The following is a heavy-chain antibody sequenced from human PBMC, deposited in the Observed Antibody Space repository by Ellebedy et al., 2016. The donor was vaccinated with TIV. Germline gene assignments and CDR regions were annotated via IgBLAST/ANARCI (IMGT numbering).Heavy chain of an antibody. CDR3: ASFGYFDY. J-gene: IGHJ4*02. CDR1: GYTFTSHY. D-gene: IGHD3-10*01. Sequence: AASVKVSCKASGYTFTSHYLHWVRQAPGQGLEWMGMINPSGATTSYAQKFQGRVTMTRDTSTSTVYMELSSLRSEDTAVYYCASFGYFDYWGQGTLVTVSS. CDR2: INPSGATT. V-gene: IGHV1-46*01.